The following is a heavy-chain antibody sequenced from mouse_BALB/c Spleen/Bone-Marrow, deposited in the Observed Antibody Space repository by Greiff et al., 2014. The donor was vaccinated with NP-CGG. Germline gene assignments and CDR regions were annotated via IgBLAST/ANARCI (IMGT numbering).Heavy chain of an antibody. CDR1: GYSITRDYA. CDR3: ARSSSYDYDVGFAY. Sequence: VQLQQSGPGLVKPSQSLSLTCIVTGYSITRDYAWNWIRQFPGNKLEWMGYISYSGSTTYNPSLESRISITRDTSKNQFFLQLNSVTTEYTATYYCARSSSYDYDVGFAYWGQGTLVTVSA. J-gene: IGHJ3*01. CDR2: ISYSGST. V-gene: IGHV3-2*02. D-gene: IGHD2-4*01.